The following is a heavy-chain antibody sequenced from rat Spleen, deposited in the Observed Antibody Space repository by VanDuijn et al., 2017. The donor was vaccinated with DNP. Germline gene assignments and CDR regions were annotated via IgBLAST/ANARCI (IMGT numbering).Heavy chain of an antibody. CDR3: TTVPRCYFAY. CDR2: ITTDGSRT. Sequence: EVQLVESGGGLVQPGRSLKLSCVASGFTFSNYWMYWVRQAPGKGLEWVASITTDGSRTYYPDSGKGRFTISRDNAKSSLYLQMERLRSEYTAPYYCTTVPRCYFAYWGLGVMVTVSS. V-gene: IGHV5-31*01. J-gene: IGHJ2*01. D-gene: IGHD1-12*01. CDR1: GFTFSNYW.